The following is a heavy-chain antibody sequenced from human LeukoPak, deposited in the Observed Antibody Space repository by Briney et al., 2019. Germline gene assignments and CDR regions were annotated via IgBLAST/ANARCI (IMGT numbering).Heavy chain of an antibody. J-gene: IGHJ3*02. V-gene: IGHV1-18*01. D-gene: IGHD1-26*01. CDR3: ARDLPGNAFDI. Sequence: ASVKVSCKASGYTFTSYGISWVRQAPGQGLEWMGWISAYNGNTNYAQKFQGRVTITTDESTSTAYMELSSLRSEDTAVYYCARDLPGNAFDIWGRGTMVTVSS. CDR1: GYTFTSYG. CDR2: ISAYNGNT.